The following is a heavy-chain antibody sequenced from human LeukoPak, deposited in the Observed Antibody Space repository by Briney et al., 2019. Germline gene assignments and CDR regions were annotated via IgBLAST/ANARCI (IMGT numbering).Heavy chain of an antibody. CDR2: INQDGSER. V-gene: IGHV3-7*01. D-gene: IGHD6-13*01. Sequence: GGSLRLSCAASGFSFSAYWMTWVRQAPGTGLEWVANINQDGSERFYVDSVKGRFTISRDNAKNSLYLQMNSLGAEDTAVYYCARETPGIAYWGQGTLVTVSS. J-gene: IGHJ4*02. CDR3: ARETPGIAY. CDR1: GFSFSAYW.